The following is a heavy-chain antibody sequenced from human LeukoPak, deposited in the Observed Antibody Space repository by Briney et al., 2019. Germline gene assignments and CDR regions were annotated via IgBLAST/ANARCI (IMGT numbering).Heavy chain of an antibody. Sequence: GGSLRLSCAASGFTFSSYWMSWVRQAPGKGLEWVANIKQDGSEKYYVDSVKGRFTISRDNAKNSLYLQMNSLRAEDTAVYYCARDLEGSISPNWFDPWGQGTLVTVSS. D-gene: IGHD2-2*01. CDR2: IKQDGSEK. V-gene: IGHV3-7*01. J-gene: IGHJ5*02. CDR1: GFTFSSYW. CDR3: ARDLEGSISPNWFDP.